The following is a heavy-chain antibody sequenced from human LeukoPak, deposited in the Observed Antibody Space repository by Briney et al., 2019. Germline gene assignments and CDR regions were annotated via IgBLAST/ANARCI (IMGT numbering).Heavy chain of an antibody. Sequence: SETLSLTCAVYGGSFSGYYWSWIRQPPGKGLEWIGEINHSGSTKYNPSIKGRVTISVDTSKNQCSLKLSSVTAADTAVYYCAREERFGEFQYWFDPWGQGTLVTVSS. J-gene: IGHJ5*02. CDR2: INHSGST. CDR3: AREERFGEFQYWFDP. CDR1: GGSFSGYY. D-gene: IGHD3-10*01. V-gene: IGHV4-34*01.